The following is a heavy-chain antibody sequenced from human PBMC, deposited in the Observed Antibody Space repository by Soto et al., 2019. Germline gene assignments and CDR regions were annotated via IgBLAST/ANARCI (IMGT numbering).Heavy chain of an antibody. Sequence: ASVKVSCKASGGTFSSYAISWVRQAPGQGLEWMGGIIPIFGTANYAQKFQGRVTITADESTSTAYMELSSLRSEDTAVYYCAREIWGTAMVTGYWGQGTLVTVSS. V-gene: IGHV1-69*13. J-gene: IGHJ4*02. CDR3: AREIWGTAMVTGY. CDR1: GGTFSSYA. CDR2: IIPIFGTA. D-gene: IGHD5-18*01.